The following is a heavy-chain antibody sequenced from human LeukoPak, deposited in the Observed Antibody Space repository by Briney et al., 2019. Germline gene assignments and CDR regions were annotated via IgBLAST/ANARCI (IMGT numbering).Heavy chain of an antibody. CDR3: ARDPTMADFDY. CDR1: GGSISNYY. CDR2: IYYSGST. J-gene: IGHJ4*02. Sequence: KPSETLSLTCTVSGGSISNYYWSWIRQPPGKGLEWIGYIYYSGSTNYNPSLKSRVTISVDTSKNQFSLKLSSVTAADTAVYYCARDPTMADFDYWGQGTLVTVSS. D-gene: IGHD3-10*01. V-gene: IGHV4-59*01.